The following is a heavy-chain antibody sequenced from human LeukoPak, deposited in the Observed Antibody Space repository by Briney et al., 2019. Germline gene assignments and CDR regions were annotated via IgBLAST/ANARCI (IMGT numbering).Heavy chain of an antibody. Sequence: PSGTLSLTCTVSGDSINSLDLWSWVRQPPGKGLEWIGEMYLSGTTHSNPSVKSRVTISIEKSKNQFFLNLSSVTAADTAVYYCAKAEHYYYDSSGYYGYWGQGTLVTVSS. J-gene: IGHJ4*02. CDR1: GDSINSLDL. D-gene: IGHD3-22*01. CDR3: AKAEHYYYDSSGYYGY. V-gene: IGHV4-4*02. CDR2: MYLSGTT.